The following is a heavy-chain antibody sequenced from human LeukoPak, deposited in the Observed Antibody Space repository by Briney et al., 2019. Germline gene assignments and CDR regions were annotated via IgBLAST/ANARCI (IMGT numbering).Heavy chain of an antibody. CDR1: GFTFSDYY. J-gene: IGHJ4*02. CDR3: AKDVAQSGWYTFDY. V-gene: IGHV3-11*01. Sequence: GGSLRLSCAASGFTFSDYYMSWIRQAPGKGLEWVSYISSSGSTIYYADSVKGRFTISRDNSKNTLYLQMNSLRAEDTAVYYCAKDVAQSGWYTFDYWGQGTLVTVSS. D-gene: IGHD6-19*01. CDR2: ISSSGSTI.